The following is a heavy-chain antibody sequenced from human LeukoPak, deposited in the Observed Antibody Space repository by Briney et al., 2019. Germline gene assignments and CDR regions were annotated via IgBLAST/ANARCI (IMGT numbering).Heavy chain of an antibody. Sequence: SETLSLTCTVSGGSISSYYWSWIRQPPGKGLEWIGYIYYSGSTNYNPSLKSRVTISVDTSKNQFSLKLSSVTAADTAVYYCAGYESNFDYWGQGTLVTVSS. CDR3: AGYESNFDY. D-gene: IGHD3-3*01. CDR1: GGSISSYY. V-gene: IGHV4-59*01. CDR2: IYYSGST. J-gene: IGHJ4*02.